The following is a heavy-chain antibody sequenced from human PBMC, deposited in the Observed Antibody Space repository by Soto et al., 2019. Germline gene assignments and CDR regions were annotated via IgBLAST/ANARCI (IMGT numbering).Heavy chain of an antibody. CDR1: GYNFAYDW. J-gene: IGHJ6*02. D-gene: IGHD1-26*01. Sequence: PGESLKISCQASGYNFAYDWIFWVRQMPVNGLEFMGIIYPDYSDTRYSPSFQGQVTVSSYMSTNTSYLQLNSLRASDTALYYCSKPWHSYSGRYYKGLAVWGQGTAVTVSS. CDR2: IYPDYSDT. V-gene: IGHV5-51*01. CDR3: SKPWHSYSGRYYKGLAV.